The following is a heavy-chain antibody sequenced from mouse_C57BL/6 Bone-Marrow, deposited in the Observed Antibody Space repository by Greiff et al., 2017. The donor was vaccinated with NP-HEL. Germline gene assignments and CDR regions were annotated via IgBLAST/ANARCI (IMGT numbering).Heavy chain of an antibody. CDR2: IWRGGST. Sequence: QVQLKESGPGLVQPSQSLSITCTVSGFSLTSYGVHWVRQSPGKGLEWLGVIWRGGSTDYNAAFMSRLSITKDNSKSQVFFKMNSLQADDTAIYYCAKTVVATGVGLYAMDYWGQGTSVTVSS. CDR1: GFSLTSYG. J-gene: IGHJ4*01. CDR3: AKTVVATGVGLYAMDY. D-gene: IGHD1-1*01. V-gene: IGHV2-5*01.